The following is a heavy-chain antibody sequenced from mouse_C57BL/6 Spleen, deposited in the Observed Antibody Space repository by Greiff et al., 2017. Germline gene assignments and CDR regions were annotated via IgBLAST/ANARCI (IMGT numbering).Heavy chain of an antibody. CDR3: ARGGLGRAY. CDR2: IYPSDSET. J-gene: IGHJ2*01. D-gene: IGHD4-1*01. Sequence: QVQLQQPGAELVRPGSSVKLSCKASGYTFTSYWMDWVKQRPGQGLEWIGNIYPSDSETHYNQKFKDKATLTVDKSSSTAYMQLSSLTSEDSAVYYCARGGLGRAYWGQGTTLTVSS. V-gene: IGHV1-61*01. CDR1: GYTFTSYW.